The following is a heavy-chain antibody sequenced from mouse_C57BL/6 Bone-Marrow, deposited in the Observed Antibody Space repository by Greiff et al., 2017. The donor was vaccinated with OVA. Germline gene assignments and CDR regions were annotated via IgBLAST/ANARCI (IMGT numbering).Heavy chain of an antibody. D-gene: IGHD1-1*01. CDR3: ARYPSYYYDSDV. J-gene: IGHJ1*03. CDR2: IRNKANGYTT. CDR1: GFTFTDYY. V-gene: IGHV7-3*01. Sequence: EVKVVESGGGLVQPGGSLSLSCAASGFTFTDYYMSWVRQPPGKALEWLGFIRNKANGYTTEYSASVKGRFTISRDNSQSILYLQMKSLRAEDSATYYCARYPSYYYDSDVWGTGTTVTVSS.